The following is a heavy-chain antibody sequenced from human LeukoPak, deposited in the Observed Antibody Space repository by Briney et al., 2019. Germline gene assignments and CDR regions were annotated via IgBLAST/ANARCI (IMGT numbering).Heavy chain of an antibody. CDR1: GGTFSSYA. CDR2: FIPIFGTA. CDR3: ARDPYGTTGTTAFDDAFDI. V-gene: IGHV1-69*13. J-gene: IGHJ3*02. D-gene: IGHD1-1*01. Sequence: RASVKVSCKASGGTFSSYAISWVRQAPGQGLEWMGGFIPIFGTANYAQKFQGRVTITADESTSTAYMELSSLRSEDTAVYYCARDPYGTTGTTAFDDAFDIWGQGTMVTVSS.